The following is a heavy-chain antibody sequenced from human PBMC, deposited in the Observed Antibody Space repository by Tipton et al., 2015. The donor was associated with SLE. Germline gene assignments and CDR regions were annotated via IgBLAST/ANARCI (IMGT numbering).Heavy chain of an antibody. Sequence: QLVQSGAEVRKPGASVKVSCKASGYTFTSSYIHWVRQAPGQGLEWMGIINPSGGSTTYAQKFQGRVTLTRDTSTSTVYMELSSLRSEDTAVYCCARPTVWYPFSFDFWGQGTLVTVSS. J-gene: IGHJ4*02. CDR2: INPSGGST. V-gene: IGHV1-46*01. CDR3: ARPTVWYPFSFDF. CDR1: GYTFTSSY. D-gene: IGHD4-11*01.